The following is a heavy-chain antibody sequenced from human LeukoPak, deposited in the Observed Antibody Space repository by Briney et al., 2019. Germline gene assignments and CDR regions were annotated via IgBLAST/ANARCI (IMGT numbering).Heavy chain of an antibody. CDR1: GFTFSSYS. CDR3: AGYNCSSTRCYTGGLDY. D-gene: IGHD2-2*02. V-gene: IGHV3-21*04. Sequence: TGGSLRLSCAASGFTFSSYSMNWVRQAPGKGLEWVSSISDDSKYIYYADSVKGRFSISRDNSKNTLYLQMNSLRAEDTAVYFCAGYNCSSTRCYTGGLDYWGQGTLVTVSS. J-gene: IGHJ4*02. CDR2: ISDDSKYI.